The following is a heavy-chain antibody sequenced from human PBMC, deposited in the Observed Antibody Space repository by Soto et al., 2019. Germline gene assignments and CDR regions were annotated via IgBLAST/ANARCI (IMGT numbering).Heavy chain of an antibody. CDR2: IYYSGST. CDR3: ARDRYYDFWSGYNYGMDV. D-gene: IGHD3-3*01. CDR1: GGSISSYY. V-gene: IGHV4-59*01. J-gene: IGHJ6*02. Sequence: SKTLSLTCTVSGGSISSYYWGWIRQPPGKGLEWIGYIYYSGSTNYNPSLKSRVTISVDTSKNQFSLKLSSVTAADTAVYYCARDRYYDFWSGYNYGMDVWGQGTTVTVSS.